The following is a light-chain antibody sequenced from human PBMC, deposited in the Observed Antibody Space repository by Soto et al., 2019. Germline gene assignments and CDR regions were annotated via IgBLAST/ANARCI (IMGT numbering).Light chain of an antibody. CDR3: SSYTSSSTLV. Sequence: QSVLTQPASVSGSPGQSITISCTGTSSDVGGYNYVSWYQQHPGKGPKIMIYEVNKRPSGISNRFSGSKSGNTASLTISGLQAEDEADYYCSSYTSSSTLVFGGGTKVTVL. V-gene: IGLV2-14*01. J-gene: IGLJ2*01. CDR2: EVN. CDR1: SSDVGGYNY.